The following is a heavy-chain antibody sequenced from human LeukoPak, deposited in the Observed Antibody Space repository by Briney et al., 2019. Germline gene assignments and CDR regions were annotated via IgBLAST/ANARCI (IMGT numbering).Heavy chain of an antibody. CDR1: GFTFSDYY. CDR3: ARDHGNELDY. D-gene: IGHD1-1*01. CDR2: ITSNGATI. V-gene: IGHV3-11*01. Sequence: GGSLRLSCAASGFTFSDYYMNWIRQAPGKGLEWISYITSNGATIYYADSVKGRFTISRDNAKNSLYLQMNSLRAEDTAVYYCARDHGNELDYWGQGTLVTVSS. J-gene: IGHJ4*02.